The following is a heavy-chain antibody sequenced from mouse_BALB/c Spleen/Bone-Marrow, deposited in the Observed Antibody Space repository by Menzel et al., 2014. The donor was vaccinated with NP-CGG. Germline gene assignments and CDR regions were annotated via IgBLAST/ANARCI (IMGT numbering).Heavy chain of an antibody. CDR1: GFTFSSFG. D-gene: IGHD2-3*01. Sequence: VQLVESGRHLLHPGGSRKLSCALSGFTFSSFGMHWVRQAAEKGLEWVAYISSGSSTIYYADTEKGRFTISRDTPKNTLFLRMTSLRFEDTDMYYCARDYYYGYYWFACWDEGTLVTISA. CDR2: ISSGSSTI. CDR3: ARDYYYGYYWFAC. J-gene: IGHJ3*01. V-gene: IGHV5-17*02.